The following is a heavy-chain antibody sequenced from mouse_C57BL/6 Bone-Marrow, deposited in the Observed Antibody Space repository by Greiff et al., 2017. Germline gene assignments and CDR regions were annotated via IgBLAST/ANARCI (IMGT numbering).Heavy chain of an antibody. D-gene: IGHD3-2*02. J-gene: IGHJ4*01. CDR1: GYTFTDYN. Sequence: EVQLQQSGPELVKPGASVKMSCKASGYTFTDYNMHWVKQSHGKSLEWIGYINPNNGGTSYNQKFKGKATLTVNKSSSTAYMELRSLTSEDSAVYYCARYEDSSGYPYYAMDYWGQGTSVTVSS. CDR3: ARYEDSSGYPYYAMDY. V-gene: IGHV1-22*01. CDR2: INPNNGGT.